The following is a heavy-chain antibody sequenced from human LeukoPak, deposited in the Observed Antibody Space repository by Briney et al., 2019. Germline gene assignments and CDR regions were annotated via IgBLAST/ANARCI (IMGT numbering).Heavy chain of an antibody. CDR2: INWNGGST. V-gene: IGHV3-20*04. D-gene: IGHD6-19*01. Sequence: PGGSLRLSCAASGFTFDDYAMHWVRHAPGKGLEWVSGINWNGGSTGYADSVKGRFTISRDNAKNSLYLQMNSLRAEDTALYYCARDLMTAVAGRVFGAFDIWGQGTMVTVSS. CDR3: ARDLMTAVAGRVFGAFDI. CDR1: GFTFDDYA. J-gene: IGHJ3*02.